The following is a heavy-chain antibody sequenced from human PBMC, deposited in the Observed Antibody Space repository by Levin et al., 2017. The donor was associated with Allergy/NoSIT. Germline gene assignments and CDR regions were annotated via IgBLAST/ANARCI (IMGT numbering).Heavy chain of an antibody. CDR3: ARGLKILTTGSLYHNAMDA. V-gene: IGHV3-21*06. D-gene: IGHD3-9*01. J-gene: IGHJ6*02. Sequence: GGSLRLSCAASTFLFSDYTMNWVRQAPGKGLEWVASISRRSSYIYYADSVKGRFTISRDNAKNSVSLQMNRLRAEDTAIYYCARGLKILTTGSLYHNAMDAWGQGTTVSVSS. CDR1: TFLFSDYT. CDR2: ISRRSSYI.